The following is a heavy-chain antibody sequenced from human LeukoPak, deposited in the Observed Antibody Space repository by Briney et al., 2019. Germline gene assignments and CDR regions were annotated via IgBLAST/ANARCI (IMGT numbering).Heavy chain of an antibody. CDR3: AREYSSGWYALGYFDY. D-gene: IGHD6-19*01. CDR2: ISAYNGNT. V-gene: IGHV1-18*01. J-gene: IGHJ4*02. CDR1: GGTFSSYA. Sequence: ASVKVSCKASGGTFSSYAISWVRQAPGQGLEWMGWISAYNGNTNYAQKLQGRVTMTTDTSTSTAYMELRSLRSDDTAVYYCAREYSSGWYALGYFDYWGQGTLVTVSS.